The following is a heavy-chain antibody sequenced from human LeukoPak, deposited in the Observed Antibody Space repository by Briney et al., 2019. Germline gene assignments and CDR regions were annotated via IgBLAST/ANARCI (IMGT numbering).Heavy chain of an antibody. CDR3: ARLIGVEYSGFDVTYFDF. V-gene: IGHV1-2*02. D-gene: IGHD5-12*01. J-gene: IGHJ4*02. Sequence: ASVKVSCKASAYTFTGYYMHWVRQAPGQGLEWMGWINPNSGGTNYAQKFQGRVTMTRDTSVSIAYMELSRLRSDDTAVYYCARLIGVEYSGFDVTYFDFWGQGTLVTVSS. CDR1: AYTFTGYY. CDR2: INPNSGGT.